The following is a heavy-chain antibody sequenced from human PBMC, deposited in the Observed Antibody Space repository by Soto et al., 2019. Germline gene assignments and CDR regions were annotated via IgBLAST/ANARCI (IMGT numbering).Heavy chain of an antibody. D-gene: IGHD3-9*01. CDR2: IIPIFGTA. CDR3: ANGVLRYFDWYRIYFDY. V-gene: IGHV1-69*13. CDR1: GGTFSSYA. J-gene: IGHJ4*02. Sequence: ASVKVSCKASGGTFSSYAISWVRQAPGQGLEWMGGIIPIFGTANYAQKFQGRVTITADESTSTAYMELSSLRSEDTAVYYCANGVLRYFDWYRIYFDYWGQGTLVTVSS.